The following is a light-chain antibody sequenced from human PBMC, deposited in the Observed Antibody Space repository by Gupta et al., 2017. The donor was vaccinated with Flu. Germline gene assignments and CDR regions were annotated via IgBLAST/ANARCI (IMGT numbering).Light chain of an antibody. CDR1: QSISNC. CDR3: QHRNSWPLT. CDR2: DAF. J-gene: IGKJ4*01. Sequence: EIVLTQSPATLSLSPGERATLSCRASQSISNCLVWYQQKPGQAPRLLIYDAFNRATGIPARFSGSGSGTDFTLTISSLEPEDFAVYYCQHRNSWPLTFGGGTKVEIK. V-gene: IGKV3-11*01.